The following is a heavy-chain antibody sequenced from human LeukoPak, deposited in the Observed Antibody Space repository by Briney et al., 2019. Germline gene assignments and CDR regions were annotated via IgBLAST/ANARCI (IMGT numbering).Heavy chain of an antibody. CDR3: AGSTVTTFDY. D-gene: IGHD4-11*01. V-gene: IGHV4-59*01. CDR2: IYYSGST. J-gene: IGHJ4*02. CDR1: GVSISSYY. Sequence: SETLSLTCTVSGVSISSYYWSWIRQPPGKGLEWIGYIYYSGSTNYNPSLKSRVTISVDTSKNQFSLKLSSVTAADTAVYYCAGSTVTTFDYWGQGTLVTVPS.